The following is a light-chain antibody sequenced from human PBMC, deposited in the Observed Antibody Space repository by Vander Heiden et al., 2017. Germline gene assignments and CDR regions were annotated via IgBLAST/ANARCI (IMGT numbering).Light chain of an antibody. Sequence: DIQMTQSPSSLSASVGDRVTITCRASQSISSYLNWYQQKPGKAPKLLIYAASSLQSGVPSRFSGSGSGTDFTLTISRLQPEDFATYYCLQSDSTSYTFGQGTKLEIK. CDR1: QSISSY. CDR2: AAS. CDR3: LQSDSTSYT. V-gene: IGKV1-39*01. J-gene: IGKJ2*01.